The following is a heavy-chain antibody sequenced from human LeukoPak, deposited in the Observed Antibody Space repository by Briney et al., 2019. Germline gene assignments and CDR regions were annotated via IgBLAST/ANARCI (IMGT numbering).Heavy chain of an antibody. Sequence: PSETLSLTCTVSGGSISTSNYYWGWIRQPPGKGLEWIGNIFYSGSTYYSPSLKSRVTISLDTSRNQFSLKLTSVTAADTAVYYCARDTGFYGDYGFDSWGQGTLVTVSS. CDR3: ARDTGFYGDYGFDS. CDR2: IFYSGST. J-gene: IGHJ4*02. CDR1: GGSISTSNYY. D-gene: IGHD4-17*01. V-gene: IGHV4-39*07.